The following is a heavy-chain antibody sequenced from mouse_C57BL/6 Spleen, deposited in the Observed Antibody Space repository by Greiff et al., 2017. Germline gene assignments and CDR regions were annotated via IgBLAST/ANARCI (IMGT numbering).Heavy chain of an antibody. CDR2: IDPNSGGT. CDR3: ARGYSNLYYYAIDY. V-gene: IGHV1-72*01. CDR1: GYTFNSYW. D-gene: IGHD2-5*01. Sequence: QVQLQQPGAELVKPGASVKLSCKASGYTFNSYWMHWVKQRPGRGLEWIGRIDPNSGGTKYNEKFKSKATLTVDKPSSPAYMQLSSLPSEDSAVYYCARGYSNLYYYAIDYWGQGTSVTVSS. J-gene: IGHJ4*01.